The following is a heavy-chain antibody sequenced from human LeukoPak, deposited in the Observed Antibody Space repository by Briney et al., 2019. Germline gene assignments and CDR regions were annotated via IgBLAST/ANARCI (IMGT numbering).Heavy chain of an antibody. D-gene: IGHD2-8*02. CDR1: GFTFSSYS. CDR3: ARDRTGVFDY. CDR2: ISSSSSYI. Sequence: GGSLRLSCAASGFTFSSYSMNWVRQAPGKGLEWVSSISSSSSYIYYADSVKGRVTISRDNAKNSLYLQMNSLRAEDTAVYYCARDRTGVFDYWGQGTLVTVSS. V-gene: IGHV3-21*01. J-gene: IGHJ4*02.